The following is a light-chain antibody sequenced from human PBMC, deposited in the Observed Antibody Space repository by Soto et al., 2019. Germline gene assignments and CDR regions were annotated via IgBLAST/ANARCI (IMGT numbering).Light chain of an antibody. CDR2: DVT. J-gene: IGLJ2*01. CDR3: SSYTNKDTLL. CDR1: SSDVGGYDH. Sequence: QSALTQPASVSGSPGQSITISCTGTSSDVGGYDHVSWYQQHPGKAPKLIIYDVTVRSSGISRRLSGSKSDNTASLAVSGLQPEDEADYYCSSYTNKDTLLFGGGTKLTVL. V-gene: IGLV2-14*03.